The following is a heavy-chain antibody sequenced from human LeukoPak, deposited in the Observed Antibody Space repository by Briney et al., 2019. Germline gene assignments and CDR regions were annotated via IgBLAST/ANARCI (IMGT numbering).Heavy chain of an antibody. J-gene: IGHJ4*02. D-gene: IGHD6-13*01. CDR1: GYTFTSYA. Sequence: ASVKVSCKASGYTFTSYAMHWVRQAPGQRLEWMGWINAGNGNTKYSQKFQGRVTITRDTSASTAYMELSSLRSEDTAVYYCAAAAGTTVGGLFDYWGQGTLVTVSS. CDR2: INAGNGNT. CDR3: AAAAGTTVGGLFDY. V-gene: IGHV1-3*01.